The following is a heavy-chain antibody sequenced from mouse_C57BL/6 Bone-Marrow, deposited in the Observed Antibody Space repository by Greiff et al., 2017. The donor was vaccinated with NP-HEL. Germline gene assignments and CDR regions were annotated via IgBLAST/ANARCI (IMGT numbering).Heavy chain of an antibody. CDR1: GYTFTSYG. CDR3: ARYGNFIY. D-gene: IGHD2-1*01. V-gene: IGHV1-81*01. Sequence: QVHVKQSGAELARPGASVKLSCKASGYTFTSYGISWVKQRTGQGLEWIGEIYHRSGNTYYNEKFKGKATLTADKSSSTAYMELRSLTSEDSAVYFCARYGNFIYWGQGTTLTVSS. CDR2: IYHRSGNT. J-gene: IGHJ2*01.